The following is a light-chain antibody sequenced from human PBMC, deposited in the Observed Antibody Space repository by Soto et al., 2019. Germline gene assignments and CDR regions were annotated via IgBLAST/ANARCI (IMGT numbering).Light chain of an antibody. J-gene: IGKJ4*01. CDR2: GSS. V-gene: IGKV3-15*01. CDR1: QSVNNN. Sequence: EIVMTQSPATLSVSPGERATLSCRASQSVNNNLAWYQKKPGQAPRLLIYGSSARATGIPARFSGSGSGTEFTLTISSLQSEDFAVYSCQQYNKWPLTFGGGTKVEIK. CDR3: QQYNKWPLT.